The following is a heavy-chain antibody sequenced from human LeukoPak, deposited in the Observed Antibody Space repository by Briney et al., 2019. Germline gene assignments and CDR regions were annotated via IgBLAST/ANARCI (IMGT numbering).Heavy chain of an antibody. CDR2: ISDTGRDI. D-gene: IGHD5-12*01. Sequence: GGSLRLSCAGSGFAFESFTMTWVRQAPGKGLEWVSLISDTGRDINYADSVRGRFTISRDNTKNSLSLQMDSLRVEDTAIYYCAKGLFSAYDKYLDSWGQGTLVTVSS. V-gene: IGHV3-21*04. J-gene: IGHJ4*02. CDR3: AKGLFSAYDKYLDS. CDR1: GFAFESFT.